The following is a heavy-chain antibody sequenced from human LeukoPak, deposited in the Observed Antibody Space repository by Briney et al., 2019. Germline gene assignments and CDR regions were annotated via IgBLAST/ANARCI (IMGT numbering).Heavy chain of an antibody. Sequence: SETLSLTCTVSGGSISSYYWGWIRQPPAKGPEWIGYIYYSGSTNYNPSLKSRVTISVDTSKNQFSLKLSSVTVADTAVYYCARVSSRGWFDPWGQGTLVTVSS. D-gene: IGHD6-6*01. V-gene: IGHV4-59*01. CDR1: GGSISSYY. J-gene: IGHJ5*02. CDR2: IYYSGST. CDR3: ARVSSRGWFDP.